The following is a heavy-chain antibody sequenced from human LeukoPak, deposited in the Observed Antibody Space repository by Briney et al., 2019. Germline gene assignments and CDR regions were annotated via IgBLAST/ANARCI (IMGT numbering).Heavy chain of an antibody. Sequence: PSETLSLTCTVSGGSISSGDYYWSWIRQPPGKGLEWIGYIYYSGSTYYNPSLKSRVTISVDTSKNQFSLKLSSVTAADTAVYYCARVLARYSYGQGHFDYWGQGTLVTVSS. V-gene: IGHV4-30-4*01. CDR2: IYYSGST. D-gene: IGHD5-18*01. CDR3: ARVLARYSYGQGHFDY. J-gene: IGHJ4*02. CDR1: GGSISSGDYY.